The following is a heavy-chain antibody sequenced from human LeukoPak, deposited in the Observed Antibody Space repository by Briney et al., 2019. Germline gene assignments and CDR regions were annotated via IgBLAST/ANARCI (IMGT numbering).Heavy chain of an antibody. CDR3: ARVVAAAGNNWFDP. J-gene: IGHJ5*02. CDR2: IHDSGST. V-gene: IGHV4-30-4*07. Sequence: AQTLSLTCVVSGDSISSGGYSWSWIRQTPGKGLEWIAYIHDSGSTYNNPSLKSRLSISTDTSKNQFSLKLNSVTAADTAVYYCARVVAAAGNNWFDPWGQGTLVTVSS. D-gene: IGHD6-13*01. CDR1: GDSISSGGYS.